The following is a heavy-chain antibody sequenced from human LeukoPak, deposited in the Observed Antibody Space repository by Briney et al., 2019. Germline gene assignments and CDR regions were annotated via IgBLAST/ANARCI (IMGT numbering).Heavy chain of an antibody. CDR2: IYYSGST. CDR1: GGSTSSYY. CDR3: ARATPGAYGDYVWGYFDY. J-gene: IGHJ4*02. V-gene: IGHV4-59*01. D-gene: IGHD4-17*01. Sequence: SETLSLTCTVSGGSTSSYYWSWIRQPPGKGLEWIGYIYYSGSTNYNPSLKSRVTISVDTSKNQFSLKLSSVTAADTAVYYCARATPGAYGDYVWGYFDYWGQGTLVTVSS.